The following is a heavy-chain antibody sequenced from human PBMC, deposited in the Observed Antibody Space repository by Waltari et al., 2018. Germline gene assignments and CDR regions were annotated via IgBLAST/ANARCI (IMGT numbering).Heavy chain of an antibody. V-gene: IGHV1-69*08. J-gene: IGHJ5*02. D-gene: IGHD3-16*02. CDR2: IIPIFGTA. CDR3: ARVMITFGGVIVGDWFDP. CDR1: GGTFSSYA. Sequence: QVQLVQSGAEVKKPGSSVKVSCKASGGTFSSYAISWVRQALGQGLEWMGRIIPIFGTANYEQKFQGRVTITADKSTSTAYMELSSLRSEDTAVYYCARVMITFGGVIVGDWFDPWGQGTLVTVSS.